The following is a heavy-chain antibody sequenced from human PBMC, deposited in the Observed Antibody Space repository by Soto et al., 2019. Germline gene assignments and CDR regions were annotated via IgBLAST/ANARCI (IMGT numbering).Heavy chain of an antibody. V-gene: IGHV1-69*13. CDR2: IIPIFGTA. J-gene: IGHJ4*02. D-gene: IGHD1-1*01. CDR1: GGTFSSYA. CDR3: ERGVAMATTGGDY. Sequence: SVKVSCKASGGTFSSYAISWVRQAPGQGLEWMGGIIPIFGTANYAQKFQGRVTITADESTSTAYMELSSLRSEDTAVYYCERGVAMATTGGDYWGQGTLVTVSS.